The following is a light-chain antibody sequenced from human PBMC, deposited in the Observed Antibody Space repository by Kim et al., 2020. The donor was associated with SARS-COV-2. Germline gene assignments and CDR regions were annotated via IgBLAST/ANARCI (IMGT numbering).Light chain of an antibody. CDR3: QVWDSSSDPWV. Sequence: APGKTARITCGGNNIGSKSVHWYQKKPGQAPVLVIYYDSDRPSGIPERFSGSNSGNTATLTISRVEAGDEADYYCQVWDSSSDPWVFGGGTKLTVL. J-gene: IGLJ3*02. V-gene: IGLV3-21*04. CDR2: YDS. CDR1: NIGSKS.